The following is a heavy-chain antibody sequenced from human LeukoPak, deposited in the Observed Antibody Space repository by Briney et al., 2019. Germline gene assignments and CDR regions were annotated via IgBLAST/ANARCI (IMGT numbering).Heavy chain of an antibody. CDR1: GGSISSGSYY. CDR2: IYTSGST. D-gene: IGHD3-22*01. V-gene: IGHV4-61*02. Sequence: SQTLSLTCTVSGGSISSGSYYWSWIRQPAGKGLEWIGRIYTSGSTNYNPSLKSRVTISVDTSKNQFSLKLSSVTAADTAVYYCARSGYYYDSSGYSIDAFDIWGQGTMVTVSS. CDR3: ARSGYYYDSSGYSIDAFDI. J-gene: IGHJ3*02.